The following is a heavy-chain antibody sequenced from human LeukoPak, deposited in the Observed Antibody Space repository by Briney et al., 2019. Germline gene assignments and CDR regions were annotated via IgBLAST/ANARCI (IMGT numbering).Heavy chain of an antibody. Sequence: GGSLRLSCAASGFTFSSYAMSWVRQAPGKGLEWVSAISGSGGSTYYADSVKGRFTISRDNSKNPLYLQMNSLRAEDTAVYYCAKSTVTTDYYYGMDVWGQGTTVTVSS. CDR2: ISGSGGST. CDR3: AKSTVTTDYYYGMDV. V-gene: IGHV3-23*01. CDR1: GFTFSSYA. D-gene: IGHD4-17*01. J-gene: IGHJ6*02.